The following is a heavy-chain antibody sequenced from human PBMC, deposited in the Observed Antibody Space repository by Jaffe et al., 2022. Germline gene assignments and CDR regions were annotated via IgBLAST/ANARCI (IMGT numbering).Heavy chain of an antibody. CDR3: ARDQDSWFAMVTLNDAFDI. CDR1: GFTFSSYW. CDR2: IKQDGSEK. J-gene: IGHJ3*02. Sequence: EVQLVESGGGLVQPGGSLRLSCAASGFTFSSYWMSWVRQAPGKGLEWVANIKQDGSEKYYVDSVKGRFTISRDNAKNSLYLQMNSLRAEDTAVYYCARDQDSWFAMVTLNDAFDIWGQGTMVTVSS. D-gene: IGHD5-18*01. V-gene: IGHV3-7*05.